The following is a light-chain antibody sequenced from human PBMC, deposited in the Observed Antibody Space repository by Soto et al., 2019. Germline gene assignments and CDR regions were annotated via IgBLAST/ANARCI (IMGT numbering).Light chain of an antibody. V-gene: IGKV3-20*01. J-gene: IGKJ2*01. CDR1: QSVSNNY. CDR2: GSS. CDR3: QQYGSSPPYT. Sequence: EVVLTQSPGTLSLSPGERASLSCRASQSVSNNYLAWYQQKPGQSPKLLIFGSSDSATGIPDRFSGSGSGTDFTLTISRLEPEDFAVYYCQQYGSSPPYTVGQGTKLEIK.